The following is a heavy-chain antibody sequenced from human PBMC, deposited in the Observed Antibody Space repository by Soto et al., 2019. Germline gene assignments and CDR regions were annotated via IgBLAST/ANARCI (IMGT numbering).Heavy chain of an antibody. CDR2: IYYSGST. V-gene: IGHV4-59*08. Sequence: SETLSLTCTVSGGSISSYYWSWIRQPPGKGLEWIGYIYYSGSTNYNPSLKSRVTISVDTSKNQFSLKLSSVTAADTAVYYGARRLVLPGPYSSGWYYFDYWGQGTLVTVSS. CDR3: ARRLVLPGPYSSGWYYFDY. J-gene: IGHJ4*02. CDR1: GGSISSYY. D-gene: IGHD6-19*01.